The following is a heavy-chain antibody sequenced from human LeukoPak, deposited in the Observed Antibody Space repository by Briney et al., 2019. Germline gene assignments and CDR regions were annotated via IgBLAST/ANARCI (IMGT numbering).Heavy chain of an antibody. CDR2: ISGSGGTT. V-gene: IGHV3-23*01. Sequence: GGSLRLSCAASGFTFNSYAMNWVRQAPGKGLEWVSVISGSGGTTYYADSVKGRFTISRDSSKNTLYLQMNSLRAEDTAVYYCAKVSGGGLYYDGMDVWGQGTTVTVSS. CDR1: GFTFNSYA. J-gene: IGHJ6*02. CDR3: AKVSGGGLYYDGMDV. D-gene: IGHD1-14*01.